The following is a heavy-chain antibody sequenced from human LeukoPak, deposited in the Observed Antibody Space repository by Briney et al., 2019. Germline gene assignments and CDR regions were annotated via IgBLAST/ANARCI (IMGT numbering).Heavy chain of an antibody. CDR3: ARDLSISWYSLAY. V-gene: IGHV3-20*04. CDR1: GNTFYDYG. Sequence: GGSLRLSCTDSGNTFYDYGMTWVRHAPGKGLEWVSRINWDGGADNYAASVKGRVTISRDNAKNSLYLEMNSVRVEDTAVYFCARDLSISWYSLAYWGQGILVIVSS. J-gene: IGHJ4*02. CDR2: INWDGGAD. D-gene: IGHD2-21*01.